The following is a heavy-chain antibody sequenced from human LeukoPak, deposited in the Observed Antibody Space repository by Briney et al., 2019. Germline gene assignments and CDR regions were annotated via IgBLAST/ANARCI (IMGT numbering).Heavy chain of an antibody. V-gene: IGHV4-61*10. Sequence: SETLSLTCTVSGASIGSRGYYWSWIRQPAGKGLEWIGRINVSGSTKYNPSLKSRVTISVDTSKNKFTLKLNSVTAADTAVYYCARSELLWFGGVNSGFDYWGQGILVTVSS. D-gene: IGHD3-10*01. CDR3: ARSELLWFGGVNSGFDY. J-gene: IGHJ4*02. CDR2: INVSGST. CDR1: GASIGSRGYY.